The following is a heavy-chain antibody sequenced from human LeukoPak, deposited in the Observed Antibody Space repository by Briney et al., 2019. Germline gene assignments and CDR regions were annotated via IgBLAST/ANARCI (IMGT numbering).Heavy chain of an antibody. Sequence: ASVTVSCKASGYTFTSYAMHWVRQAPGQRLEWMGWINAGNGNTKYSQKFQGRVTITRDTSASTAYMELSSLRSEDTAVYYCARVWMLDFWSGYDVYGMDVWGQGTTVTVSS. CDR3: ARVWMLDFWSGYDVYGMDV. V-gene: IGHV1-3*01. D-gene: IGHD3-3*01. CDR2: INAGNGNT. J-gene: IGHJ6*02. CDR1: GYTFTSYA.